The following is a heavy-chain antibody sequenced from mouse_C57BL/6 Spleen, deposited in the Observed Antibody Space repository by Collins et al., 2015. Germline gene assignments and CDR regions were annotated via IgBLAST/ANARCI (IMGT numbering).Heavy chain of an antibody. CDR3: TRDFGLNYYGSSYGDWYFDV. CDR2: IDPETGGT. V-gene: IGHV1-15*01. CDR1: GYTFTDYE. J-gene: IGHJ1*03. D-gene: IGHD1-1*01. Sequence: QVQLQQSGAGLVRPGASVTLSCKASGYTFTDYEMHWVKQTPVHGLEWIGAIDPETGGTAYNQKFKGKAILTTDKSSSTAYMELRSLTSEDSAVYYCTRDFGLNYYGSSYGDWYFDVWGTGTTVTVSS.